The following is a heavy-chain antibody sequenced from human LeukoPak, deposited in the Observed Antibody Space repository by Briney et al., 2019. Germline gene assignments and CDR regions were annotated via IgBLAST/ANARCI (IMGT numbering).Heavy chain of an antibody. J-gene: IGHJ4*02. CDR2: ISYDGSNK. D-gene: IGHD6-19*01. CDR3: ARGGEQWLYYFDY. Sequence: GRSLRLSCAASGFTFSSYAMHWVPQAPGKGLEWVAVISYDGSNKYYADSVKGQFTISRDNSKNTLYLQMNSLRAEGTAVYYCARGGEQWLYYFDYWGQGTLVTVSS. V-gene: IGHV3-30*04. CDR1: GFTFSSYA.